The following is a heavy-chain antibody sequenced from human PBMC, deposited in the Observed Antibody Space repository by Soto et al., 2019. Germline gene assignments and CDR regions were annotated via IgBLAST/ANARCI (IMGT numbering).Heavy chain of an antibody. CDR2: ISAYNGTT. Sequence: QVKLVQSGAAVKKPGASVKVSCKASGYTFTSYGISWVRQAPGQGLEWMGWISAYNGTTNYAQKLQGRVTMTTDTSTSTAYMELRSLRSDDTAVYYCARVGLLWFGGLPLGIDYWGQGTLDTVSS. V-gene: IGHV1-18*04. J-gene: IGHJ4*02. D-gene: IGHD3-10*01. CDR1: GYTFTSYG. CDR3: ARVGLLWFGGLPLGIDY.